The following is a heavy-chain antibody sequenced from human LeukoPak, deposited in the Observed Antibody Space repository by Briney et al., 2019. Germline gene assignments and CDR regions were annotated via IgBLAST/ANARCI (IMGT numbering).Heavy chain of an antibody. CDR3: ATTHQSDYYDSSGHYVRYFDY. V-gene: IGHV1-24*01. Sequence: GASVKVSCKVSGYTLTELSMHWVRQAPGKGLEWMGGFDPEDGETIYAQKFQGRVTMTKDTSTDTAYMELSSLRPEDTAVYYCATTHQSDYYDSSGHYVRYFDYWGQGTLVTVSS. CDR2: FDPEDGET. CDR1: GYTLTELS. D-gene: IGHD3-22*01. J-gene: IGHJ4*02.